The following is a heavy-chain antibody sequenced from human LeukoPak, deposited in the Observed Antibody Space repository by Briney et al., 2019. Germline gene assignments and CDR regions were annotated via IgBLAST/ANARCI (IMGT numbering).Heavy chain of an antibody. D-gene: IGHD1-26*01. CDR1: GFIFSNYG. Sequence: GGSLRLSCAASGFIFSNYGMHWVRQAPGQGLEWVSAISGSGTSTYYAESVKGRFTISRDNSKNTLYLQMNSLRAEDTAVYHCVRDGSGSYSSPYYFDYWGQGTLVTVSS. CDR3: VRDGSGSYSSPYYFDY. J-gene: IGHJ4*02. V-gene: IGHV3-23*01. CDR2: ISGSGTST.